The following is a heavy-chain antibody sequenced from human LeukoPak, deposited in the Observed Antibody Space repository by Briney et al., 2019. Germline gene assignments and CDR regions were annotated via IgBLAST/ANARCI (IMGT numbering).Heavy chain of an antibody. CDR2: IYYSGST. D-gene: IGHD6-13*01. Sequence: SETLSLTCTVSGGSISSYYWSWLRQPPGKGLEWLGDIYYSGSTNYNPSLKSRVTISVDTSKNQFSLKLSSVPAADTAVYYCARVSAAAGRGFDYWGQGTLVTVSS. CDR1: GGSISSYY. V-gene: IGHV4-59*01. CDR3: ARVSAAAGRGFDY. J-gene: IGHJ4*02.